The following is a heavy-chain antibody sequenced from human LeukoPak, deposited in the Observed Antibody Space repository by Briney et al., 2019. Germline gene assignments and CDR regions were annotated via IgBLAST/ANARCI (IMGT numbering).Heavy chain of an antibody. CDR3: ASITYGDYHY. V-gene: IGHV4-38-2*01. J-gene: IGHJ4*02. CDR1: GYSISSGYY. D-gene: IGHD4-17*01. CDR2: IYHSGST. Sequence: RSSETLSLTCAVSGYSISSGYYWGWIRQPPGKGLEWIGSIYHSGSTYYNPSLKSRVTISVDTSKNQFSLKLSSVTAADTAVYYCASITYGDYHYWGQGTLDTVSS.